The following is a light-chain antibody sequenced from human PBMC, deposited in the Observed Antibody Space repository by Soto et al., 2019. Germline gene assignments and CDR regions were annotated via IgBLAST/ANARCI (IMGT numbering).Light chain of an antibody. J-gene: IGKJ3*01. V-gene: IGKV3-20*01. CDR3: QQYGSSPLLS. CDR1: QSVSSSY. CDR2: GAS. Sequence: EIVLTQSAGTLSLSPGERATLSCRASQSVSSSYLAWYQQKPGQAPRLLIYGASSRATGIPDRFSGSGSGTDFTLTISRLEPEDFAVYYCQQYGSSPLLSFGPGTKVDIK.